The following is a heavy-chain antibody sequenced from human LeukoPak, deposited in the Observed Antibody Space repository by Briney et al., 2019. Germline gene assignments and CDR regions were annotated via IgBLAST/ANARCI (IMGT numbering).Heavy chain of an antibody. D-gene: IGHD3-22*01. CDR3: AKDTDYYDSSGYY. Sequence: GGSLRLSCAASGFTFSSYAMSWVRQAPGKGLEWVSAISGSGGSTCYADSVKGRFTISRDNSKNTLYLQMNSLRAEDTAVYYCAKDTDYYDSSGYYWGQGTLVTVSS. CDR1: GFTFSSYA. CDR2: ISGSGGST. V-gene: IGHV3-23*01. J-gene: IGHJ4*02.